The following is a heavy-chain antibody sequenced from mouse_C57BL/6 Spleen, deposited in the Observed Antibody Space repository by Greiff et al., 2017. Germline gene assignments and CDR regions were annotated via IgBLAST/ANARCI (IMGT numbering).Heavy chain of an antibody. V-gene: IGHV1-69*01. CDR1: GYTFTSYW. Sequence: QVQLQQPGAELVMPGASVKLSCKASGYTFTSYWMHWVKQRPGQGLEWIGEIDPSDSYTNYNQKVKGKSTLTVDKSSSTAYMQLSSLTSEDSAVYYCARRGAQALYYFDYWGQGTTLTVSS. D-gene: IGHD3-2*02. CDR2: IDPSDSYT. J-gene: IGHJ2*01. CDR3: ARRGAQALYYFDY.